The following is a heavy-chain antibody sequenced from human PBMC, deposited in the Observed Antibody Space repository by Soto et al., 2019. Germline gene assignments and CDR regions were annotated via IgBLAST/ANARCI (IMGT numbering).Heavy chain of an antibody. V-gene: IGHV3-30*18. CDR2: ISYDGSNK. D-gene: IGHD3-3*01. J-gene: IGHJ4*02. Sequence: GGSLRLSCAASGFTFSSYGMHWVRQAPGKGLEWVAVISYDGSNKYYADSVKGRFTISRDNSKNTLYLQMNSLRAEDTAVYYCAKDPRITIFGVVIDGIYYFDYWGQGTLVTVSS. CDR3: AKDPRITIFGVVIDGIYYFDY. CDR1: GFTFSSYG.